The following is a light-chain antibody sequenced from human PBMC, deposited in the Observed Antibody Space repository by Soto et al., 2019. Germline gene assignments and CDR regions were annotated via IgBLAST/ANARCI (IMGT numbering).Light chain of an antibody. V-gene: IGKV1-39*01. J-gene: IGKJ2*01. CDR1: QSISSY. Sequence: DIQMTQSPSSLSASVGDRGTITCRARQSISSYLNWYQQKPSKAPKVLIYASSSWQSGVPSRFSGSGSGTDFTLTISSLQPEDSATYYCQQSYRTPRTFGQGTKLEIK. CDR3: QQSYRTPRT. CDR2: ASS.